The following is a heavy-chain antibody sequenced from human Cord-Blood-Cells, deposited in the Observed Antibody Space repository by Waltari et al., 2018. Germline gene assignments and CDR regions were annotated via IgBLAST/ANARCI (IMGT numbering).Heavy chain of an antibody. CDR1: GGSLSSYY. CDR3: ARHSVEQNWFDP. J-gene: IGHJ5*02. CDR2: IYYSGST. Sequence: QVQLQESGPGLVKPSETLSLTCTVSGGSLSSYYWSCIRQPPGKGLEWIGYIYYSGSTNYNPSLKSRITISVDTSKNQFSLKLSSVTAADTAVYYCARHSVEQNWFDPWGQGTLVTVSS. V-gene: IGHV4-59*08.